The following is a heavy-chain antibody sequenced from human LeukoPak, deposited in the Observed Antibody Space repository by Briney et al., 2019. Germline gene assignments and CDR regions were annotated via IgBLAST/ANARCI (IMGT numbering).Heavy chain of an antibody. J-gene: IGHJ4*02. Sequence: ASVKVSCKASGYTFTSYYMHWVRQAPGQGLEWMGIINPSGGSTSYAQKFQGRVTMTRDMSTSTVYMELSSLRSEDTAVYYCARAPLGYCSSTSCPGDYWGQGTLVTVSS. CDR3: ARAPLGYCSSTSCPGDY. D-gene: IGHD2-2*01. V-gene: IGHV1-46*01. CDR2: INPSGGST. CDR1: GYTFTSYY.